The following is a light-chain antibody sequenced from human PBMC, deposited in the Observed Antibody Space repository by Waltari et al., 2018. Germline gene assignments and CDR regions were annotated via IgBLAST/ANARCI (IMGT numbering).Light chain of an antibody. J-gene: IGLJ3*02. CDR2: DTN. V-gene: IGLV7-43*01. Sequence: QTVVTQEPSLTVSPGGTVTLTCTPTTSAVIRNYHPNWFQQKPGQAPTSLIYDTNKRHFWTPARFSGSLLGGKAALTLSRALPEDEADYYCALYYGNARWVFGGGTKLTVL. CDR1: TSAVIRNYH. CDR3: ALYYGNARWV.